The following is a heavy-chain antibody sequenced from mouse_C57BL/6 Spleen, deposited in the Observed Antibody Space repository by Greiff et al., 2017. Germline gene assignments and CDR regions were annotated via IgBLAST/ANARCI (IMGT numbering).Heavy chain of an antibody. CDR2: LYPRAGST. D-gene: IGHD1-3*01. CDR1: GYTFPSYD. Sequence: QVQLQQSGPELVKPGASVKLSCKASGYTFPSYDINWVKQRPGQGLEWIGWLYPRAGSTKYNAQFTGKAPLTVVTSSSPAYMELHSLTSEDSAVYFWARSGVGYAMDYWGQGTSVTVSS. CDR3: ARSGVGYAMDY. V-gene: IGHV1-85*01. J-gene: IGHJ4*01.